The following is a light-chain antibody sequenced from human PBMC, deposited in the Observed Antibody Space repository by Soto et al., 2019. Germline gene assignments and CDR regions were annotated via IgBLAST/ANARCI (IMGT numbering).Light chain of an antibody. CDR3: QQSYSTPPLT. CDR1: QSISSY. CDR2: AAS. V-gene: IGKV1-39*01. Sequence: DIQMTQSPSSLSASVGDRVTITCRASQSISSYLNWYQQKPGKAPKLLIYAASSLQSGVPSRFSGSGSGTDCTLTISSLQPEDFATYYCQQSYSTPPLTFGGGTNVELK. J-gene: IGKJ4*02.